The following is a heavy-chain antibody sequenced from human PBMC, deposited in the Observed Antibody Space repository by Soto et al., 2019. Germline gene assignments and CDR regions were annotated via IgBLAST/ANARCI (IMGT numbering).Heavy chain of an antibody. J-gene: IGHJ6*02. V-gene: IGHV4-34*01. D-gene: IGHD2-8*01. CDR2: INHSGGT. CDR3: ARVDGWSYYYYYGMDV. Sequence: SETLSLTCAVYGGSFSGYYWSWIRQPPGKGLEWIGEINHSGGTNYNPSLKSRVTISVDTSKNQFSLKLSSVTAADTAVYYCARVDGWSYYYYYGMDVWGQGTTVTVSS. CDR1: GGSFSGYY.